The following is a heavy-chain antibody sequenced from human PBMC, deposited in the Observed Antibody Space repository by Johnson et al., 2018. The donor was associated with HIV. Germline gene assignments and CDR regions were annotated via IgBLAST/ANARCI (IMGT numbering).Heavy chain of an antibody. D-gene: IGHD6-13*01. CDR1: GFTFSSYA. CDR2: VGHDGGIY. J-gene: IGHJ3*02. CDR3: ARGAYSSSWYPWRLGAFDI. V-gene: IGHV3-30-3*01. Sequence: QVQLVESGGGVVQPGRSLRLSCVASGFTFSSYAMHWVRQAPGKGLEWVAHVGHDGGIYPYAESVKGRFTVYRDHSKNTLYLQMNNLGTEDTAVYYCARGAYSSSWYPWRLGAFDIWGQGTMVTVSS.